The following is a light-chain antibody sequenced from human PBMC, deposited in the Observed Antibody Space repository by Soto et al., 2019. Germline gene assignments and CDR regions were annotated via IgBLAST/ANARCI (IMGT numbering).Light chain of an antibody. J-gene: IGKJ1*01. CDR3: QQYYDTPWT. CDR1: QSLLYNVNNKNY. V-gene: IGKV4-1*01. CDR2: WAS. Sequence: DIVMTQSPDSLTVSLGERATIKCKSSQSLLYNVNNKNYLGWYQQKAGQPPKLLLYWASYRESGVPDRFSGSGSGTDFALTISSLQAEDVAVYYCQQYYDTPWTFGQGTKVEIK.